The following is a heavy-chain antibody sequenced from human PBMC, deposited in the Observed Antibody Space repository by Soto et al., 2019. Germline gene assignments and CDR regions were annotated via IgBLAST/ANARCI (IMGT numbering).Heavy chain of an antibody. CDR3: ARVPTRHYYYYDGMDV. Sequence: SETLSLTCAVYGGSFSGYYWSWIRQPPGKGLEWIGEINHSGSINYNVSLKSRVTISVDTSRNQFSLKLSSVTAADAALYYCARVPTRHYYYYDGMDVWGQGTTVTVSS. CDR1: GGSFSGYY. D-gene: IGHD2-2*01. CDR2: INHSGSI. V-gene: IGHV4-34*01. J-gene: IGHJ6*02.